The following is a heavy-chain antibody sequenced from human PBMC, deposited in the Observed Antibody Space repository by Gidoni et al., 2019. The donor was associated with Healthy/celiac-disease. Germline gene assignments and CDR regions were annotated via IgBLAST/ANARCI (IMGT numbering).Heavy chain of an antibody. V-gene: IGHV4-34*01. J-gene: IGHJ4*02. CDR3: ARGYGAY. CDR1: GGSFSGYY. CDR2: ITHSGST. Sequence: QVQLQQWGAGLLKPSEPMSLTCAVYGGSFSGYYWSWIRQPPGKGLEWIGEITHSGSTNYNPSLKSRVTISVDTSKNQFSLKLSSVTAADTAVYYCARGYGAYWGQGTLVTVSS. D-gene: IGHD3-10*01.